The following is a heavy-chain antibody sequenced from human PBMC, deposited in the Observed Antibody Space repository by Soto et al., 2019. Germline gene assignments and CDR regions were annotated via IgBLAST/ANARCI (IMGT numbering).Heavy chain of an antibody. CDR2: VSDSGAKT. Sequence: EVQLLESGGELVQPGGSLRLSCVASGFTFRTNPMSWVRQAPGKGLEWVSGVSDSGAKTYYADYVKGRSTVSRDNSQNTLYLEMKSLRAEDTAVYYCAKDFQFGGSGTGYFDNWCQGTLVTVSS. J-gene: IGHJ4*02. CDR1: GFTFRTNP. CDR3: AKDFQFGGSGTGYFDN. V-gene: IGHV3-23*01. D-gene: IGHD3-10*01.